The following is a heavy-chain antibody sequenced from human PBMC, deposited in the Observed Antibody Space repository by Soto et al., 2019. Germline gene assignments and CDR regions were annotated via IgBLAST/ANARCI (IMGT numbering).Heavy chain of an antibody. J-gene: IGHJ6*02. CDR3: ARGSWAVRGGPTGMDV. CDR2: INHSGST. D-gene: IGHD3-10*01. CDR1: GGSFSGYY. Sequence: QVQLQQWGAGLLKPSETLSLTCAVYGGSFSGYYWSWIRQPPGKGLECIGEINHSGSTNYNPSLKSRVTISVDTSKNQFSLKLSSVTAADTAVYYCARGSWAVRGGPTGMDVWGQGTTVTVSS. V-gene: IGHV4-34*01.